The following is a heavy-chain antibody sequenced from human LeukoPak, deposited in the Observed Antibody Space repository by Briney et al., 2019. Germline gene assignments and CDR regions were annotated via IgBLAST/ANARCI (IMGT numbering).Heavy chain of an antibody. CDR2: IYYSGNT. D-gene: IGHD4-17*01. J-gene: IGHJ4*02. CDR3: ASGMTTVTSPFDY. Sequence: SETLSLTCTVSGGSISSGGYYWSWIRQHPGKGLEWIGYIYYSGNTYYNPSLKSRVTISVDTPKNQFSLKLSSVTAADTAVYYCASGMTTVTSPFDYWGQGTLVTVSS. CDR1: GGSISSGGYY. V-gene: IGHV4-31*03.